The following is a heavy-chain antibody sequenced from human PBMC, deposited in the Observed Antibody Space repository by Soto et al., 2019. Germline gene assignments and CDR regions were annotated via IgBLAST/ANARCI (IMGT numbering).Heavy chain of an antibody. D-gene: IGHD6-19*01. CDR1: GFTFSSYW. V-gene: IGHV3-74*01. J-gene: IGHJ4*02. CDR2: INSDGSST. Sequence: GGSLRLSCAASGFTFSSYWMHWVRQAPGKGLVWVSRINSDGSSTSYADSVKGRFTISRDNAKNTLYLQMNSLRAEDTAVYYCASPVSGWQYFDFWGQGTLVTVSS. CDR3: ASPVSGWQYFDF.